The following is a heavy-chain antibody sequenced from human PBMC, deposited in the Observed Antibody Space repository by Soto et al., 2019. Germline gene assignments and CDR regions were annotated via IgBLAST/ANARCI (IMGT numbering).Heavy chain of an antibody. CDR2: ISYSGST. J-gene: IGHJ4*02. CDR3: ARQRGYCSGGSCPCDY. CDR1: GGSISSDSYY. Sequence: SETLSLTCTVSGGSISSDSYYWGWIRQSPEKGLEWIASISYSGSTYYNPTLKSRLIISVDTSKNQFSLKLSSVTAADTAVYYCARQRGYCSGGSCPCDYWGQGTLVTVSS. V-gene: IGHV4-39*01. D-gene: IGHD2-15*01.